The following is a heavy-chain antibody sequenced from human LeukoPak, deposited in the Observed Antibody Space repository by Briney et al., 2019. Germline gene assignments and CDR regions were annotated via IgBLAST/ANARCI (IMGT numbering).Heavy chain of an antibody. J-gene: IGHJ4*02. CDR3: ARDWGGYSYGYYFDC. V-gene: IGHV3-48*03. Sequence: GGSLRLSCAASGFTVSSNYMNWVRQAPGKGLERVSYISSGGSAIYYADSVKGRFTISRDNAKNSLYLQMNSLRAEDTAVYYCARDWGGYSYGYYFDCWGQGTLVTVSS. D-gene: IGHD5-18*01. CDR1: GFTVSSNY. CDR2: ISSGGSAI.